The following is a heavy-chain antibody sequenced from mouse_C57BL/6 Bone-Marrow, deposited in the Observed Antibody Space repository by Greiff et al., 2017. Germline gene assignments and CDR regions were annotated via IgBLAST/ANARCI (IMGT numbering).Heavy chain of an antibody. D-gene: IGHD2-4*01. CDR3: ASIRLRPYAMDY. V-gene: IGHV2-6*01. CDR2: IWGVGST. Sequence: QVQLQQSGPGLVAPSQSLSITCTVSGFSLTSYGVDWVRQSPGKGLEWLGVIWGVGSTNYNSALKSRLSISKDNSKSQVFLKMNSLQTDDTAMYYCASIRLRPYAMDYWGQGTSVTVSS. CDR1: GFSLTSYG. J-gene: IGHJ4*01.